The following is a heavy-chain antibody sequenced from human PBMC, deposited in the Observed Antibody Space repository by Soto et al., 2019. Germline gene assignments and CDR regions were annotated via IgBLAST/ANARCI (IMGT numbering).Heavy chain of an antibody. V-gene: IGHV4-30-2*01. CDR3: ARTMTTSGWFDP. D-gene: IGHD4-17*01. Sequence: NPSETLSLTCAVSGGPITSGGYSWSWIRQPPGKGLEWIGYIYHSGGTYYNPSLKSRVTLSIDRTKKQFSLKLKSVTAAGTAVYFCARTMTTSGWFDPWGQGTLVTVS. CDR2: IYHSGGT. J-gene: IGHJ5*02. CDR1: GGPITSGGYS.